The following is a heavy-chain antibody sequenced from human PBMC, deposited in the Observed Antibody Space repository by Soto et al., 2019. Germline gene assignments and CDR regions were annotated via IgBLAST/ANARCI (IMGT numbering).Heavy chain of an antibody. V-gene: IGHV3-30*18. Sequence: GGSLRLSCAASGFTFSSYGMHWVRQAPGKGLERVAVISYDGSNKYYADSVKGRFTISRDNSKNKLYLQMNSLRAEDTAVYYCAKGSAYYDFWSGQPNYSYYGMDVWGQGATVTVSS. D-gene: IGHD3-3*01. J-gene: IGHJ6*02. CDR1: GFTFSSYG. CDR2: ISYDGSNK. CDR3: AKGSAYYDFWSGQPNYSYYGMDV.